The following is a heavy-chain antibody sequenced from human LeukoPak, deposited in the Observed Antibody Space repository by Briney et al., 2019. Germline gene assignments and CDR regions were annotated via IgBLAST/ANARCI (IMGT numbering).Heavy chain of an antibody. CDR2: IKQDGREK. D-gene: IGHD6-13*01. CDR1: RFTFSNYW. Sequence: GGSLRLSCAASRFTFSNYWMNWVRQAPGKGLEWVANIKQDGREKYYVDSVKGRFTISRDNAKNSLYLQMNSLRAEDTAVYYCASYSSTWGWFDPWGQGTLVTVSS. V-gene: IGHV3-7*01. CDR3: ASYSSTWGWFDP. J-gene: IGHJ5*02.